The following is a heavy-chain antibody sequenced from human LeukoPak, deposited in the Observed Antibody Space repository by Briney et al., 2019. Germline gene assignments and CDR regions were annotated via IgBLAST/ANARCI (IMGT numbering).Heavy chain of an antibody. Sequence: SETLSLTCTVSGGSISSSSYYWGWIRQPPGKGLEWIGSIYYSGSTYYNPSLKSRVTISVDTSKNQFSLKLSSVTAADTAVYYCARDAPSSIVVVPAAASWFDPWGQGTLVTVSS. CDR2: IYYSGST. D-gene: IGHD2-2*01. CDR3: ARDAPSSIVVVPAAASWFDP. CDR1: GGSISSSSYY. J-gene: IGHJ5*02. V-gene: IGHV4-39*07.